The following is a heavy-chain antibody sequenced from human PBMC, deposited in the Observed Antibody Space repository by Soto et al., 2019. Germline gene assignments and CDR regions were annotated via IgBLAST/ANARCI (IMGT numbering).Heavy chain of an antibody. D-gene: IGHD3-16*02. CDR2: INPNSGGT. V-gene: IGHV1-2*02. J-gene: IGHJ4*02. CDR3: ARVLGYHYVWGSYRLDY. Sequence: ASVKVSCKASGYSFTGYYMHWVRQAPGQGLEWMGWINPNSGGTNYAQKFQGRVTMTRDTSTSTAYMELSRLRSDDTAVYYCARVLGYHYVWGSYRLDYWGQRTLVTVSS. CDR1: GYSFTGYY.